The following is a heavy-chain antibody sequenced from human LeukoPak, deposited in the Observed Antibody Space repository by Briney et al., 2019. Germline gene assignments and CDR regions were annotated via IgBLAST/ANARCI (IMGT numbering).Heavy chain of an antibody. V-gene: IGHV3-23*01. CDR3: AKRDHITSNPRLFDY. CDR2: LGSGGTT. CDR1: GFTFSSYA. J-gene: IGHJ4*02. D-gene: IGHD4-11*01. Sequence: PGGSLRLSCAASGFTFSSYAMSWVRQAPGKGLEWVSTLGSGGTTYYADSVKGRFTISRDNSKNTLYLQMNSLRAEDTAVYYCAKRDHITSNPRLFDYWGQGTLVTVSS.